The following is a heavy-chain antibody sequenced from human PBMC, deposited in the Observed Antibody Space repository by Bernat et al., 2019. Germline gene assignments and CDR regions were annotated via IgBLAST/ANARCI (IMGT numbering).Heavy chain of an antibody. CDR1: GFTFSSYW. J-gene: IGHJ6*02. CDR2: IKQDGSEK. Sequence: EVQLVESGGGLVQPGGSLRLSCAASGFTFSSYWMSWVRQAPGKGLEWVANIKQDGSEKYYVESVKGRFTMSRDNAKNSLYLQMNSLRAEDTAVYYCARDSPSSGSWYDYYYYGMDVWGQGTTVTVSS. V-gene: IGHV3-7*03. CDR3: ARDSPSSGSWYDYYYYGMDV. D-gene: IGHD6-13*01.